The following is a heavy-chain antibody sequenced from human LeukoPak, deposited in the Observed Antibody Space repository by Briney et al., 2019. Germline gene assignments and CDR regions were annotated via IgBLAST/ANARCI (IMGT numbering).Heavy chain of an antibody. J-gene: IGHJ4*02. D-gene: IGHD2-2*01. CDR2: MNTNSGNT. CDR3: ARISAAIPFDY. Sequence: ASLKLSCTASGYTFTSYDINWVRQATGQGLEWLGWMNTNSGNTAYAQKFQGRITITTNTSISTAYMELISLRSEDTAAYYCARISAAIPFDYWGQGTLVTVSS. V-gene: IGHV1-8*01. CDR1: GYTFTSYD.